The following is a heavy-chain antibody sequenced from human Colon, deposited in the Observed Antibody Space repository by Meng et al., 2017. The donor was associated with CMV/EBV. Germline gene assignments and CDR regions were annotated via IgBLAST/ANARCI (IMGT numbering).Heavy chain of an antibody. V-gene: IGHV7-4-1*02. CDR2: INPNTGNP. Sequence: YTFTSYAMNWVRKAPGQGLEWMGWINPNTGNPTYAQGFTGHFVFSLDTSVSTAYLQISSLKAEDTAVYYCAGVMYYDILTGPSFDYWGQGTLVTVSS. CDR3: AGVMYYDILTGPSFDY. D-gene: IGHD3-9*01. CDR1: YTFTSYA. J-gene: IGHJ4*02.